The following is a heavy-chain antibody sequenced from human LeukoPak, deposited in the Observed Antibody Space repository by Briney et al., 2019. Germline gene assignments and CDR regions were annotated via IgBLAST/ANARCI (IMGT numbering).Heavy chain of an antibody. V-gene: IGHV3-21*01. CDR3: GRADYGDADY. J-gene: IGHJ4*02. Sequence: GGSLRLSCAASEFSFSSYSMHWVRQAPGKGLEWVSSISSRNSYIYYAVSVKGRFTISRDNAKNSLYLQMNSLRAEDTAVYFCGRADYGDADYWGQGTLVTVSS. CDR2: ISSRNSYI. CDR1: EFSFSSYS. D-gene: IGHD4-17*01.